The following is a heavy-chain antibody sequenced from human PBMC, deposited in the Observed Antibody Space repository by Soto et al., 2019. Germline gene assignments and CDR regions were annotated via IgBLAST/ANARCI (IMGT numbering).Heavy chain of an antibody. D-gene: IGHD2-2*03. CDR2: ISGSGGST. V-gene: IGHV3-23*01. CDR3: AKDHPDMDRPYYYYMDV. Sequence: PGGSLRLSCAASGFTFSSYAMSWVRQAPGKGLEWVSAISGSGGSTYYADSVKGRFTISRDNSKNTLYLQMNSLRAEDTAVYYCAKDHPDMDRPYYYYMDVWGKGTTVTVSS. J-gene: IGHJ6*03. CDR1: GFTFSSYA.